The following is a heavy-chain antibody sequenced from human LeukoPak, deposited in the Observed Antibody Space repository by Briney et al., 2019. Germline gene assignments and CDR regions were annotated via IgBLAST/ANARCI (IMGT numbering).Heavy chain of an antibody. V-gene: IGHV3-21*01. Sequence: GGSLRLSCAASGFTFSSYTMNWVRQAPGKGLEWVSSISSGSGYIYYADSVKGRFTISRDNAKDSLYLQMNSLRAEDTAVYYCAKEPLSEGWFDPWGQGTLVTVSS. J-gene: IGHJ5*02. CDR2: ISSGSGYI. CDR1: GFTFSSYT. D-gene: IGHD2-15*01. CDR3: AKEPLSEGWFDP.